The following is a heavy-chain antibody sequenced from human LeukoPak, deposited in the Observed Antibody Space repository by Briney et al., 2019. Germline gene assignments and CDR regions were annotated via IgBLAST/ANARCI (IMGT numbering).Heavy chain of an antibody. CDR1: GYTFTSYG. J-gene: IGHJ4*02. Sequence: GASVKVSRKASGYTFTSYGISWVRQAPGQGLEWMGWISAYNGNTNYAQKFQGRVTITADKSTSTAYMELSSLRSEDTAVYYCASLGSSGWYNYWGQGTLVTVSS. CDR3: ASLGSSGWYNY. D-gene: IGHD6-19*01. CDR2: ISAYNGNT. V-gene: IGHV1-18*01.